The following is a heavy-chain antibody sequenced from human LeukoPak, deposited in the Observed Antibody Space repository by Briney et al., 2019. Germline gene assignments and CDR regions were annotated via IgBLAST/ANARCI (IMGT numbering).Heavy chain of an antibody. CDR3: AKDTHYYDSAKFQH. CDR2: ISSSSSTI. D-gene: IGHD3-22*01. CDR1: GFTFSSYS. J-gene: IGHJ1*01. Sequence: GGSLRLSCAASGFTFSSYSMNWVRQAPGKGLEWVSYISSSSSTIYYADSVKGRFTISRDNAKNSLYLQMNSLRAEDTAVYYCAKDTHYYDSAKFQHWGQGTLVTVSS. V-gene: IGHV3-48*01.